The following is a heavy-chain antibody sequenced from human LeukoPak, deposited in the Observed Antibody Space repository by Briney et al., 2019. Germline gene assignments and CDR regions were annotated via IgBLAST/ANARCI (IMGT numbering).Heavy chain of an antibody. CDR1: GYTFTGYY. D-gene: IGHD6-13*01. Sequence: ASVKVSCKVSGYTFTGYYMHWVRQAPGQGLEWMGWINPNSGGTNYAQKFQGRVTMTRDTSISTAYMELSRLRSDDTAVYYCARYPFSSWYLWFDPWGQGTLVTVSS. J-gene: IGHJ5*02. V-gene: IGHV1-2*02. CDR2: INPNSGGT. CDR3: ARYPFSSWYLWFDP.